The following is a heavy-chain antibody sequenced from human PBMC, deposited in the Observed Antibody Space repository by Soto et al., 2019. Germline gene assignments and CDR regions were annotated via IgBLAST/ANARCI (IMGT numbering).Heavy chain of an antibody. CDR1: SASIGSYGYS. Sequence: LSLTCVITSASIGSYGYSSTWTRQPPGKGLEWIGNIYHSGSTYYNASLKSRVTISVDRSKNQFSLKLSSVTAADTAVYYCGRGDYANAFDIWGQGTMVT. CDR3: GRGDYANAFDI. J-gene: IGHJ3*02. CDR2: IYHSGST. D-gene: IGHD4-17*01. V-gene: IGHV4-30-2*01.